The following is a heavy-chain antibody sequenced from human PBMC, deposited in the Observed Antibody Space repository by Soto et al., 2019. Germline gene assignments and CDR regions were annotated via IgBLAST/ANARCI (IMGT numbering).Heavy chain of an antibody. Sequence: QVQLVESGGGVVQPVRSLRLSCAASGFTFSSYGMPWVRQAPGKGLEWVAVISYDGSNKYYADSVKGRFTISRDNSKNTLYLQMNSLRAEDTAVYYCAKALWSGATGGYFDYWGQGTLVTVSS. CDR2: ISYDGSNK. V-gene: IGHV3-30*18. D-gene: IGHD1-26*01. CDR1: GFTFSSYG. CDR3: AKALWSGATGGYFDY. J-gene: IGHJ4*02.